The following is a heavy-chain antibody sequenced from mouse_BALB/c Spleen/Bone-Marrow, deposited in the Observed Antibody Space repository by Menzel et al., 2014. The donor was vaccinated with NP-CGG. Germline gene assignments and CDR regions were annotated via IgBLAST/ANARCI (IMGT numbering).Heavy chain of an antibody. CDR2: IWSGGST. CDR3: ARRNGNFRYYAMDY. J-gene: IGHJ4*01. Sequence: VQLQQSGPGLVQPSQSLSITCTVSGFSLTTYDVVWVRQSPGKGLEWLGVIWSGGSTDYNAAFISRLSINKDNSKSQVFFKMNNLQAYDTAIYYCARRNGNFRYYAMDYWSQGTSVTVSS. D-gene: IGHD2-1*01. V-gene: IGHV2-2*01. CDR1: GFSLTTYD.